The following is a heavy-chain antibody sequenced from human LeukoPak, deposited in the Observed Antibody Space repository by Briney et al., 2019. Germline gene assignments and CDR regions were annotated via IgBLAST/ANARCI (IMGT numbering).Heavy chain of an antibody. V-gene: IGHV3-21*01. CDR3: ARESTMVRGALDY. CDR2: ISSSSSYI. J-gene: IGHJ4*02. CDR1: GFTFSSYS. D-gene: IGHD3-10*01. Sequence: GESLRLXCAASGFTFSSYSMNWVRQAPGKGLEWVSSISSSSSYIYYADSVKGRFTISRDNAKNSLYLQMNSLRAEDTAVYYCARESTMVRGALDYWGQGTLVTVSS.